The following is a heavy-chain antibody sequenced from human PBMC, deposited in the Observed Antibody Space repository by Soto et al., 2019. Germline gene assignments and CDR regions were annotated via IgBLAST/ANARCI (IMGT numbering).Heavy chain of an antibody. D-gene: IGHD3-22*01. V-gene: IGHV4-34*01. CDR3: ARRDYYDSTGYLPH. Sequence: SETLSLTCAVHGGSFTGFYWDWVRQPPGKGLEWIGEINHGGTANYNPSLRSRVTISVDKSKNQFSLKLSSVTAADTAVYYCARRDYYDSTGYLPHWGQGTLVTVS. CDR1: GGSFTGFY. CDR2: INHGGTA. J-gene: IGHJ4*02.